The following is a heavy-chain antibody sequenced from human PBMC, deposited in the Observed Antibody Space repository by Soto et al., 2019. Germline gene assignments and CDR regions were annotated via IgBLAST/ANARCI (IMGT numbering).Heavy chain of an antibody. D-gene: IGHD6-13*01. V-gene: IGHV3-23*01. J-gene: IGHJ3*02. CDR2: ISGSGGST. CDR1: GFTFSSYA. Sequence: PGGSLRLSCAASGFTFSSYAMGWVSQAPGKGLEWVSAISGSGGSTYYADSVKGRFTISRDNSKNTLYLQMNSLRAEDTAVYYCAKVVGGSSTYDAFDIWGQGTMVTVSS. CDR3: AKVVGGSSTYDAFDI.